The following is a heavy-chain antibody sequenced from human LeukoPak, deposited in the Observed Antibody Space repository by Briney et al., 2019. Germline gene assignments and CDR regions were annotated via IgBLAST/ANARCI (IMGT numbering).Heavy chain of an antibody. Sequence: SETLSLTCAVYGGSFSGYYWSWIRQPPGKGLEWIGEINHSGSTNYNPSLKSRVTISVDTSKNQFSLKLSSVTAADTAVYYCARVPLNYYGSGSYYDWYFDLWGRGTLATVSS. CDR1: GGSFSGYY. J-gene: IGHJ2*01. D-gene: IGHD3-10*01. V-gene: IGHV4-34*01. CDR3: ARVPLNYYGSGSYYDWYFDL. CDR2: INHSGST.